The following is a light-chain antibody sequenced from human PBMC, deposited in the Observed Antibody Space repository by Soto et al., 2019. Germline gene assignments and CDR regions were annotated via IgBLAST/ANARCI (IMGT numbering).Light chain of an antibody. CDR3: QHYGGSPPFT. Sequence: EIVLAQSPDTLSLSPGERATLSCRASQTVSGTYLAWYQQKPGRAPRLLISGASTRATGIPDRFTGRGSGTDFTLIISRLEPGDSAVYYCQHYGGSPPFTFGPGTKLEI. J-gene: IGKJ3*01. V-gene: IGKV3-20*01. CDR2: GAS. CDR1: QTVSGTY.